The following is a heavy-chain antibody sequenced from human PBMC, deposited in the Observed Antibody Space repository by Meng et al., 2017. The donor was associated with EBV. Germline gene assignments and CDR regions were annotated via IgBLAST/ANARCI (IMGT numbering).Heavy chain of an antibody. CDR2: TCNSRGST. CDR3: ANNPY. Sequence: VLLWGSVGGWVAPGGSLRGCYSASGLPYISYGMVWFGQPPQKGLTWVVATCNSRGSTYFAASVNERSTISSDETENTPYVQMNGLRSDSTAVYYLANNPYWGQGTLVTVSS. V-gene: IGHV3-23*01. CDR1: GLPYISYG. J-gene: IGHJ4*02.